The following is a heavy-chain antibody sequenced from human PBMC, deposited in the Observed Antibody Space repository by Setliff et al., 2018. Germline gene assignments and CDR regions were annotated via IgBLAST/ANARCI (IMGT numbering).Heavy chain of an antibody. CDR2: INAGNGNT. Sequence: GASVKVSCKASGYIFTYYAIHWVRQAPGQRLEWMGWINAGNGNTKYSQKFQGRVTITRDTSASTAYMELSSLTSEDTAVYYCARDRVRGGVAVAPGDYWGQGTLVTVSS. CDR1: GYIFTYYA. V-gene: IGHV1-3*01. J-gene: IGHJ4*02. CDR3: ARDRVRGGVAVAPGDY. D-gene: IGHD6-19*01.